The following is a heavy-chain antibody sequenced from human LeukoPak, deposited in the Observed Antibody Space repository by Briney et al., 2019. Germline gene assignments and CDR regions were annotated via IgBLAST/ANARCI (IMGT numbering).Heavy chain of an antibody. V-gene: IGHV1-18*01. CDR1: GYSFTSYS. CDR2: IGVYNGNT. D-gene: IGHD3-10*01. J-gene: IGHJ4*02. Sequence: ASVKVSCKASGYSFTSYSTSWVRQAPGQGPEWMGWIGVYNGNTNYAQKLQGRVTMTTDTSTSTAYMELRSLRSDDTAVYYCARVLSPADGSGSFDYWGQGTLVTVSS. CDR3: ARVLSPADGSGSFDY.